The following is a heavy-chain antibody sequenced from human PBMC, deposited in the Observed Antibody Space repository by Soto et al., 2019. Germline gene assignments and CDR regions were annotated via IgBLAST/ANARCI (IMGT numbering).Heavy chain of an antibody. D-gene: IGHD3-10*01. CDR3: ARHRGSGSYYFYYYYGMDV. CDR1: GGSISSSY. V-gene: IGHV4-59*08. Sequence: ETLSLTCTVSGGSISSSYWGWIRQPPGKGLEWIGDISYSASTNYNPSLKSRVTISVDTSKNQFSLKLSSVTAADTAVYYCARHRGSGSYYFYYYYGMDVWGQGTTVTVSS. J-gene: IGHJ6*02. CDR2: ISYSAST.